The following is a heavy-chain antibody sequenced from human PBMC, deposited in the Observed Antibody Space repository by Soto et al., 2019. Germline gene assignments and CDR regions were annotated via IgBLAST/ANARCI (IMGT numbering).Heavy chain of an antibody. D-gene: IGHD3-10*01. CDR2: VSAGGDMT. CDR3: ARGDRGGSGSPASYYYSGLDV. J-gene: IGHJ6*02. CDR1: GFTFSSYA. V-gene: IGHV3-23*01. Sequence: GGSLRLSCAASGFTFSSYAMSWVRQAPGKGLEWVSSVSAGGDMTYYSDSVKDRFTISRDNSNNALFLQMNSLRAEDTALYYCARGDRGGSGSPASYYYSGLDVWGQGTTVTVSS.